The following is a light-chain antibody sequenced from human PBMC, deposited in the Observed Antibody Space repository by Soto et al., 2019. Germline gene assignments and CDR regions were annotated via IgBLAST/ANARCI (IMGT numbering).Light chain of an antibody. CDR1: SGHSSYI. V-gene: IGLV4-60*02. J-gene: IGLJ3*02. CDR2: LEGSGSY. CDR3: ETWDSNTPV. Sequence: QPVLTQSSSASASLGSSVKLTCTLSSGHSSYIIAWHQQQPGKAPRYLMKLEGSGSYNKGSGVPDRFSGSSSGADRYLTISNPQFEDAADYYCETWDSNTPVFGGGTKLAVL.